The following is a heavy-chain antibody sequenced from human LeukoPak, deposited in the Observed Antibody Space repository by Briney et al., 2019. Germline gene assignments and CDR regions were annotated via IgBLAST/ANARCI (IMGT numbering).Heavy chain of an antibody. Sequence: AGGSLRLSCAASGFTFDDYAMHWVRQAPGKGLEWVSGISWNSGSTYYADSVKGRFTISRDNSKNTLYLQMNSLRAEDTAVYYCAKDKRVATVTYYFDYWGQGTLVAVSS. CDR1: GFTFDDYA. D-gene: IGHD4-11*01. V-gene: IGHV3-23*01. CDR3: AKDKRVATVTYYFDY. J-gene: IGHJ4*02. CDR2: ISWNSGST.